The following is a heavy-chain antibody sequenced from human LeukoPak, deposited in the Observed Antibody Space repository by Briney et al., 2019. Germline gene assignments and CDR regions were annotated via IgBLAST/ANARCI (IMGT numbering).Heavy chain of an antibody. D-gene: IGHD3-10*01. Sequence: SVKVSCKASVGTFSSYAISWVRQAPGQGLEWMGRIIPIFGTANYAQKFQGRVTITTDESTSTAYMELSSLRSEDTAVYYCARASHNYYGSGSYEDYWGQGTLVTVSS. CDR3: ARASHNYYGSGSYEDY. V-gene: IGHV1-69*05. CDR1: VGTFSSYA. CDR2: IIPIFGTA. J-gene: IGHJ4*02.